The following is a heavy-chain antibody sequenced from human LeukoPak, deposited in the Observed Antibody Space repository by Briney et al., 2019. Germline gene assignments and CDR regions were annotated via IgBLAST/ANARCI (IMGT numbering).Heavy chain of an antibody. CDR2: INHSGST. D-gene: IGHD6-13*01. CDR3: AREAGSSWYKNGWFDP. Sequence: KTSESLSLTCAVYGDSLRGYYWRWIRQPPGKGLEWLGEINHSGSTNYNPSLKSRVTISVETSKNQFSLKLRSVAAGDRAVYYCAREAGSSWYKNGWFDPWGQGTLVTVSS. CDR1: GDSLRGYY. J-gene: IGHJ5*02. V-gene: IGHV4-34*01.